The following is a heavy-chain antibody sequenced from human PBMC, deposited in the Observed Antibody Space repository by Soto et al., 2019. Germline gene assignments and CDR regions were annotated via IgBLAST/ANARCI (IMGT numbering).Heavy chain of an antibody. CDR3: ARDRRRYGDYPFDY. Sequence: GGSLRLSCAASGFTFSSYAMHWVHQAPGKGLEWVAVISYDGSNKYYADSVKGRFTISRDNSKNTLYLQMNSLRAEDTAVYYCARDRRRYGDYPFDYWGQGTLVTVSS. D-gene: IGHD4-17*01. CDR1: GFTFSSYA. V-gene: IGHV3-30-3*01. CDR2: ISYDGSNK. J-gene: IGHJ4*02.